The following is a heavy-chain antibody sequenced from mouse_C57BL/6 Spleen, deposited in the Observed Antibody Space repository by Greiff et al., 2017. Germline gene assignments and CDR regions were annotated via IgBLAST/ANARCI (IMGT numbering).Heavy chain of an antibody. J-gene: IGHJ2*01. CDR2: INPYNGDT. D-gene: IGHD1-1*01. V-gene: IGHV1-20*01. CDR3: ARYGGSYEGYYFDY. CDR1: GYSFTGYF. Sequence: EVKLQESGPELVKPGDSVKISCKASGYSFTGYFMNWVMQSHGKSLEWIGRINPYNGDTFYNQKFKGKATLTVDKSSSTAHMELRSLTSEDSAVYYCARYGGSYEGYYFDYWGQGTTLTVSS.